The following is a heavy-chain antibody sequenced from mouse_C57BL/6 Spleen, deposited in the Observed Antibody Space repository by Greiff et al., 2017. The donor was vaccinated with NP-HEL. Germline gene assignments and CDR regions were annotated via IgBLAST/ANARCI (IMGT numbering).Heavy chain of an antibody. D-gene: IGHD3-1*01. Sequence: VQLQQPGAELVKPGASVKLSCKASGYTFTSYWMHWVKQRPGQGLEWIGMIHPNSGSTNYNEKFKSKATLTVDKSSSTAYMQLSSLTSEDSAVYYCARLIGASYAMDYWGQGTSVTVSS. CDR1: GYTFTSYW. CDR2: IHPNSGST. J-gene: IGHJ4*01. V-gene: IGHV1-64*01. CDR3: ARLIGASYAMDY.